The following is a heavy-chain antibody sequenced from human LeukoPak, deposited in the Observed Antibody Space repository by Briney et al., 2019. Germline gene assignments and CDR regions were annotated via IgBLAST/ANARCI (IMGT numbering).Heavy chain of an antibody. CDR2: IYYSGST. CDR1: GGSISSSSYY. J-gene: IGHJ6*03. Sequence: SETLSLTCTVSGGSISSSSYYWGWSRQPPGKGLEWIGSIYYSGSTYYNPSLKSRVTISVDTSKNQFSLKLSSVTAADTAVYYCASAYCSSTSCYTGPYYYYMDVWGKGTTVTVSS. V-gene: IGHV4-39*01. CDR3: ASAYCSSTSCYTGPYYYYMDV. D-gene: IGHD2-2*02.